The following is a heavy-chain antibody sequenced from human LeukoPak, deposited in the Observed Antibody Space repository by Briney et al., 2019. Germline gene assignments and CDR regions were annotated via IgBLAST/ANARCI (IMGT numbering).Heavy chain of an antibody. Sequence: PSETLSLTCTVSGGSVSSGSYYWSWIRQPPGKGLEWIGYIYYSGSTNYNPLKSRVTISVDTSKNQFSLKLSSVTAADTAVYYCARDSRYSSGWFFDYWGQGTLVTVSS. CDR1: GGSVSSGSYY. CDR3: ARDSRYSSGWFFDY. J-gene: IGHJ4*02. CDR2: IYYSGST. D-gene: IGHD6-19*01. V-gene: IGHV4-61*01.